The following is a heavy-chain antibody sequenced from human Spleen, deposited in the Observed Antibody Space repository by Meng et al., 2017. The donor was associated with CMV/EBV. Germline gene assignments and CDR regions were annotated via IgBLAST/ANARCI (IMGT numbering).Heavy chain of an antibody. D-gene: IGHD6-19*01. CDR1: GFSLSTSGVG. J-gene: IGHJ5*02. CDR3: AHSPEYSSVGWFDP. V-gene: IGHV2-5*05. CDR2: IYWDDAK. Sequence: ITLKESGPTLVKPTQTLTLTRTFSGFSLSTSGVGVGWIRQPPGKALEWLALIYWDDAKRYGPSLKSRLTITKDTSKNQVVLTMTNMDPVDTATYYCAHSPEYSSVGWFDPWGQGTLVTVSS.